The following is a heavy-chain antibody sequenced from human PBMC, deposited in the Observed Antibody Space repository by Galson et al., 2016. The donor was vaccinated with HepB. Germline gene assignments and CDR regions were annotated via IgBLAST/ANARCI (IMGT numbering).Heavy chain of an antibody. CDR1: GYRFSHFW. V-gene: IGHV5-10-1*01. D-gene: IGHD1-14*01. J-gene: IGHJ4*02. Sequence: QSGAEVKKPGESLRISCKGSGYRFSHFWITWVRQMPGKGLEWMARIDPSDSYTNYSPSYQGHVTISADKSINIAYLQWSSLKASDTAMYCCARRNKGGASEFWGQGTLVTVSS. CDR2: IDPSDSYT. CDR3: ARRNKGGASEF.